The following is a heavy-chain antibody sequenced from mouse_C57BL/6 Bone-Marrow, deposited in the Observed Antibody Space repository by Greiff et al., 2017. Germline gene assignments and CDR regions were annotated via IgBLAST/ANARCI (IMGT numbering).Heavy chain of an antibody. D-gene: IGHD2-4*01. CDR3: ARRYYDYFAWFAY. J-gene: IGHJ3*01. CDR1: GYTFTDYY. Sequence: EVKLPASGPVLVKPGASVKMSCKASGYTFTDYYMNWVKQSHGKSLEWIGVINPYNGGTSSNQKFKGKATLTVDKSSRTAYMELNSLTSEDSAVYYCARRYYDYFAWFAYWGQGTLVTVSA. V-gene: IGHV1-19*01. CDR2: INPYNGGT.